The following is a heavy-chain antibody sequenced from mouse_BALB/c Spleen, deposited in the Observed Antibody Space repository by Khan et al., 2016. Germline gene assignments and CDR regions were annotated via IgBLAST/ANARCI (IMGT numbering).Heavy chain of an antibody. CDR1: GYTFNSYW. Sequence: QVQLKQSGADLMKPGASVKISCKATGYTFNSYWIEWVKQRPGHGLEWIGEILPESGNTNYNENFKGKATFTAHTSSNTAYMQLSSLTSEDSAVYYCARWGIRSFDYWGQGTTLTVSA. V-gene: IGHV1-9*01. J-gene: IGHJ2*01. CDR2: ILPESGNT. CDR3: ARWGIRSFDY.